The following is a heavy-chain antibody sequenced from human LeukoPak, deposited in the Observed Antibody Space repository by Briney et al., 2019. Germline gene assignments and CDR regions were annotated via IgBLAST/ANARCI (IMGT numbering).Heavy chain of an antibody. CDR1: GFSFSSYG. CDR2: ISTSSGTI. Sequence: GGSLRLSCAASGFSFSSYGMNWVRQAPGKGLEWISYISTSSGTIYYADSVEGRFTISRDSARNSLFLQMNSLRGDDTAVYYCARVDCSGGSCYSALTLWGQGTLVTVSS. CDR3: ARVDCSGGSCYSALTL. D-gene: IGHD2-15*01. J-gene: IGHJ4*02. V-gene: IGHV3-48*01.